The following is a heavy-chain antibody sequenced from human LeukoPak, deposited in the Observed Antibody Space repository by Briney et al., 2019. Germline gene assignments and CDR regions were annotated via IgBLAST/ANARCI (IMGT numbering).Heavy chain of an antibody. CDR1: GGSISSYY. J-gene: IGHJ2*01. Sequence: SETLSLTCTVSGGSISSYYWSWIRQPPGKGLEWIGYIYYSGSTYYNPSLKSRVTISVDTSKNQFSLKLTSVTAADTAVYYCARAPTSPWSFGLWGRGTLVTVSS. CDR2: IYYSGST. CDR3: ARAPTSPWSFGL. V-gene: IGHV4-59*08. D-gene: IGHD2-2*01.